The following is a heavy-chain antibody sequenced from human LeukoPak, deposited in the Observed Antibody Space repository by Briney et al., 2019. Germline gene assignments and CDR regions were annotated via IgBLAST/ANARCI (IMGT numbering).Heavy chain of an antibody. CDR2: INHSGST. V-gene: IGHV4-34*01. CDR3: TRDMEYPGAGFDY. CDR1: GGSFSGYY. Sequence: SETLSLTCAVYGGSFSGYYWSWIRQPPGKGLEWIGEINHSGSTNYNPSLKSRVTISVDTSKNQFSLKLSSVAAADTAMYYCTRDMEYPGAGFDYWGQGIPVTVSS. J-gene: IGHJ4*02. D-gene: IGHD3-3*01.